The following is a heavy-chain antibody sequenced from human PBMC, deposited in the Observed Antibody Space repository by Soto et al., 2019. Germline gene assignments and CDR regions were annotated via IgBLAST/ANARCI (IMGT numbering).Heavy chain of an antibody. CDR3: ARSGYCSGGSCYQGAFDI. CDR1: GFTFSSYG. Sequence: HPGGSLRLSCAASGFTFSSYGMHWVRQAPGKGLEWVAVISYDGSNKYYADSVKGRFTISSDNSKNTLYLQMNGLRAEDTAVYYCARSGYCSGGSCYQGAFDIWDQGTMVTVSS. V-gene: IGHV3-30*03. CDR2: ISYDGSNK. D-gene: IGHD2-15*01. J-gene: IGHJ3*02.